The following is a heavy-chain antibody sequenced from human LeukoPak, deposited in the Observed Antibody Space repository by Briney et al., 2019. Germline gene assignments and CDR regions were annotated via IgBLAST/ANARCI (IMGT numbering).Heavy chain of an antibody. J-gene: IGHJ3*02. D-gene: IGHD2-15*01. V-gene: IGHV3-30*18. Sequence: GGSLRLSCSASGFTFRSYGMHWVRQAPGKGLEWVAVISYDGGNISYTDSVKGRFTISRDNSKNTLYLQMNSLRAEDTAVYYCAKRGYCRGGTCFSHDAFDIWGQGTMVTVSS. CDR3: AKRGYCRGGTCFSHDAFDI. CDR1: GFTFRSYG. CDR2: ISYDGGNI.